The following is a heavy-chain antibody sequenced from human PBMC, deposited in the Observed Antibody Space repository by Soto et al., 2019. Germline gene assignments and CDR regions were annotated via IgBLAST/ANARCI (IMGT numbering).Heavy chain of an antibody. CDR3: AKDGRITIFGVVTPNWFDP. J-gene: IGHJ5*02. D-gene: IGHD3-3*01. V-gene: IGHV3-30*18. CDR2: ISYDGSNK. CDR1: GFTFSSYG. Sequence: GGSLRLSCAASGFTFSSYGMHWVRQAPGKGLEWVAVISYDGSNKYYADSVKGRFTISRDNSKNTLYLQMNSLRAEDTAVYYCAKDGRITIFGVVTPNWFDPWGQGTLVTVSS.